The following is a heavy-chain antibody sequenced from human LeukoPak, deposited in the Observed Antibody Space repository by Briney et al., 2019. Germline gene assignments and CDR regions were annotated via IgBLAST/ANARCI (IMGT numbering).Heavy chain of an antibody. J-gene: IGHJ6*02. CDR3: AREAYPPTRLHNYYYYGMDV. CDR1: GGSFSGYY. Sequence: PSETLSLTCAVYGGSFSGYYWSWIRQPPGKGLEWIGEINHSGSTNYNPSLKSRVTISVDTSKNQFSLKLSSVTAADTAVYYCAREAYPPTRLHNYYYYGMDVWGQGTTVTVSS. CDR2: INHSGST. D-gene: IGHD2-21*01. V-gene: IGHV4-34*01.